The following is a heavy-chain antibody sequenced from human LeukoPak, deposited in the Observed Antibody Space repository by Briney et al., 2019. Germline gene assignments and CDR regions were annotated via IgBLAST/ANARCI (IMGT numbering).Heavy chain of an antibody. V-gene: IGHV1-69*05. Sequence: SVKVSCKASGGTFSSYAISWVRQAPGQGLEWMGGIIPIFGTANYAQKFQGRVTITTDESTGTAYMELSSLRSEDTAVYYCARDFGSGSYYPDAFDIWGQGTMVTVSS. J-gene: IGHJ3*02. CDR1: GGTFSSYA. CDR3: ARDFGSGSYYPDAFDI. CDR2: IIPIFGTA. D-gene: IGHD1-26*01.